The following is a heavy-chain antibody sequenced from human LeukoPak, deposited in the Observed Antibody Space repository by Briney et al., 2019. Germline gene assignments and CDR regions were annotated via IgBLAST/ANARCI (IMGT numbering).Heavy chain of an antibody. J-gene: IGHJ4*02. Sequence: GALSLSYAASGFPFSSYSMNWVRQPPGKGLEWVSSISSSSSYIYYPDSVKGRFTISRDNAKNSLYLQMNSLRAEDTAVYYCARDQNNWNEKDYWGQGTLVTVSS. V-gene: IGHV3-21*01. D-gene: IGHD1-1*01. CDR3: ARDQNNWNEKDY. CDR1: GFPFSSYS. CDR2: ISSSSSYI.